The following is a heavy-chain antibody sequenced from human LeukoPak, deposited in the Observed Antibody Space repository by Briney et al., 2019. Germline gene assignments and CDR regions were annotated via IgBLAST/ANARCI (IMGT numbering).Heavy chain of an antibody. D-gene: IGHD3-22*01. Sequence: SETLSLTCTVSGGSISSGGYYWSWIRQHPGKGLEWIGYIYYSGSTYYNPSLKSRVTISVDTSKNQFSLKLSSVTAADTAVYYCARGGYYDSSGYYPFDYWGQGTLVTVSS. J-gene: IGHJ4*02. V-gene: IGHV4-61*08. CDR1: GGSISSGGYY. CDR2: IYYSGST. CDR3: ARGGYYDSSGYYPFDY.